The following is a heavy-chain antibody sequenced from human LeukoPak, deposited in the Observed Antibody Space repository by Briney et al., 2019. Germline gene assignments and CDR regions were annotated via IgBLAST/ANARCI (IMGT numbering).Heavy chain of an antibody. CDR1: GDPISSSSYY. D-gene: IGHD6-13*01. CDR2: IYYSGRT. Sequence: SETLSLPCTVSGDPISSSSYYWGWIRQPPGKGLEWIGSIYYSGRTYYNPSLKSRVTISVDKSNNQFSLELSSVTAHDTAVYYWASLGEGGKGGFSSSWYMHYYYYYMDVWGKGTTVTVSS. V-gene: IGHV4-39*01. J-gene: IGHJ6*03. CDR3: ASLGEGGKGGFSSSWYMHYYYYYMDV.